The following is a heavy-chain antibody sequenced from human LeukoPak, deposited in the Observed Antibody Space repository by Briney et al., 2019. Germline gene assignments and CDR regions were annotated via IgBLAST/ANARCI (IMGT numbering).Heavy chain of an antibody. CDR3: ASNWGRLVTTDAFDI. Sequence: ASVKVSCKASGYTFTSYGISWVRQAPGQGLEWMGWISAYNGNTNYAQKFQGRVTITADESTSTAYMELSSLRSEDTAVYYCASNWGRLVTTDAFDIWGQGTMVTVSS. V-gene: IGHV1-18*01. J-gene: IGHJ3*02. D-gene: IGHD7-27*01. CDR1: GYTFTSYG. CDR2: ISAYNGNT.